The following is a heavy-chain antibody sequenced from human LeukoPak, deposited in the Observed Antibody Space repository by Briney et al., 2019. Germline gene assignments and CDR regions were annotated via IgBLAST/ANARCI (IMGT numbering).Heavy chain of an antibody. J-gene: IGHJ4*02. CDR2: VSSTGDST. D-gene: IGHD2-21*01. Sequence: GGSLRLSCAASGFIFTNYAMNWVRQPPGGGLQWVSGVSSTGDSTYYADSVKGRFTISRDNSQNMVYLQMSSLRAEDTAHYYCVRDRHGDYSFDYWGQGILVTVSS. V-gene: IGHV3-23*01. CDR3: VRDRHGDYSFDY. CDR1: GFIFTNYA.